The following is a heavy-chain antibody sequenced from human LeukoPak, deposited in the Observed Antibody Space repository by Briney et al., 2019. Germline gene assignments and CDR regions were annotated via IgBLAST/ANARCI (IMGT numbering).Heavy chain of an antibody. CDR1: GFTFSSYA. V-gene: IGHV3-23*01. D-gene: IGHD1-14*01. Sequence: GGSLRLSCAASGFTFSSYAMSWVRQAPGKGLEWVSAISGSGGSTYYADSVKGRFTISRDNSKNTLYLQMNSLRAEDTAVYYCAKDMFRHRNYGFPRYYYGMDVWGQGTTVTVSS. CDR2: ISGSGGST. CDR3: AKDMFRHRNYGFPRYYYGMDV. J-gene: IGHJ6*02.